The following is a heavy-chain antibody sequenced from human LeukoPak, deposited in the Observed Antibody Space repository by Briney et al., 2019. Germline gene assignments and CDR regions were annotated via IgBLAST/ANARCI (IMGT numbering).Heavy chain of an antibody. CDR3: TTGWILGAFDI. V-gene: IGHV3-15*01. Sequence: GGSLRLSCAASGFTFSNAWMSWVRQAPGKGLEWVGRIKSKTDGGTTDYAAPVKGRFTISRDDSKNTLYLQMNSLKTEDTAVHYCTTGWILGAFDIWGQGTMVTVSS. J-gene: IGHJ3*02. CDR1: GFTFSNAW. D-gene: IGHD5-18*01. CDR2: IKSKTDGGTT.